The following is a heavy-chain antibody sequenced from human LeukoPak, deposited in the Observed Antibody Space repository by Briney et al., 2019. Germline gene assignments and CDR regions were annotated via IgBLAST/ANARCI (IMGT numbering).Heavy chain of an antibody. V-gene: IGHV3-20*04. J-gene: IGHJ6*03. CDR2: INWNGGST. Sequence: PGGSLRLSCAASGFTFDDYGMSWARQAPGKGLEWVSGINWNGGSTGYADSVKGRFTISRDNAKNSLYLQMNSLRAEDAALCYCARESYGYPYYYYYYMDVWGKGTTVTVSS. CDR3: ARESYGYPYYYYYYMDV. CDR1: GFTFDDYG. D-gene: IGHD5-18*01.